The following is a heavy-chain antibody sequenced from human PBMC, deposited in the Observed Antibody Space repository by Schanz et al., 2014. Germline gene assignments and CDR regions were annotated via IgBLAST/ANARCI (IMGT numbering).Heavy chain of an antibody. J-gene: IGHJ3*02. CDR1: GFTFTNYA. CDR3: AKGRFGELSAFDI. CDR2: ISDSGDTA. D-gene: IGHD3-10*01. Sequence: VQLVESGGGLVKPGGSLRLSCAASGFTFTNYAMSWVRQAPGKGLEWVSLISDSGDTAYYADSVKGRFTISRDNFKGALYLQMNSLRAEDTAVYYCAKGRFGELSAFDIWGQGTMVTVSS. V-gene: IGHV3-23*04.